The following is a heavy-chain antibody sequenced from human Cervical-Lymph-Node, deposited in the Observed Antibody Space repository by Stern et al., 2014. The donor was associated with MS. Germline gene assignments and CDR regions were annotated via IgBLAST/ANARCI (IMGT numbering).Heavy chain of an antibody. CDR1: GFSLSTRGMS. J-gene: IGHJ4*02. Sequence: HVTLRESGPALVKPTQTLTLTCTFSGFSLSTRGMSVSWIRQPPVKGLEWLALIDWDDDKYYRTSLKTRLTISKDTSKNQVVLTMTKMDPVDTATYYCARTPRYDSSGYYVYYFDYWGQGILVTVSS. CDR2: IDWDDDK. V-gene: IGHV2-70*01. CDR3: ARTPRYDSSGYYVYYFDY. D-gene: IGHD3-22*01.